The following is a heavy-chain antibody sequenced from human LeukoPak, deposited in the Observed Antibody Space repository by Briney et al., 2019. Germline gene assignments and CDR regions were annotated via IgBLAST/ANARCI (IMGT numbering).Heavy chain of an antibody. V-gene: IGHV1-46*01. Sequence: GASLKLSCEASGYTLTTYYIHWVRQTPGQGLEWMGFINPSGGSTSYAQKFQGRVTMTRDTSTSTVYMELSSLRSEDTAVYYCARNVGSGLDYWGQGTLVAVSS. CDR2: INPSGGST. CDR3: ARNVGSGLDY. J-gene: IGHJ4*02. CDR1: GYTLTTYY. D-gene: IGHD1-1*01.